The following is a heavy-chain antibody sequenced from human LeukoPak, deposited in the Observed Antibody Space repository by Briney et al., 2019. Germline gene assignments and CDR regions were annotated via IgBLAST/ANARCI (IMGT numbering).Heavy chain of an antibody. CDR3: ANSGGYVNFDY. J-gene: IGHJ4*02. D-gene: IGHD6-19*01. Sequence: HTGGSLRLSCAASGFTFSSYEMNWVRQAPGKGLEWVSYISSSGSTIYYADSVKGRFTISRDNFKNTLYLQMNSLRAEDTAVYYCANSGGYVNFDYWGQGTLVTVSS. V-gene: IGHV3-48*03. CDR2: ISSSGSTI. CDR1: GFTFSSYE.